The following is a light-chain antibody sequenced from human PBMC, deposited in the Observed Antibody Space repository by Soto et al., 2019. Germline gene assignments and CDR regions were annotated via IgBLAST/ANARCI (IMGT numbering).Light chain of an antibody. V-gene: IGKV2-28*01. CDR2: LGS. Sequence: DIVLTQSPLSLGVTPGEPASISCRSSQSLLHGNGYNYLDWYLQKPGQSPQLLIYLGSNRASGVPDRFSGSGSGTDCTLRISRVEAEDVGVYYCMEALQTSFTFGPGTKVDLK. J-gene: IGKJ3*01. CDR1: QSLLHGNGYNY. CDR3: MEALQTSFT.